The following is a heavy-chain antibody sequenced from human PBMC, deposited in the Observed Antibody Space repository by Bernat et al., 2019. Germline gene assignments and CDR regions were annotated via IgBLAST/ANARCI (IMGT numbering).Heavy chain of an antibody. J-gene: IGHJ6*04. Sequence: QVQLVESGGGVVQPGRSLRLSCAASGFTFSSYGMHWVRQAPGKGLEGVAVIWYDGSNKYYADSVKGRFTISRDNSKNTLYLQMNSLRAEDTAVYYCAREILHLGELSLSPMDVWGKGTTVTVSS. V-gene: IGHV3-33*01. CDR2: IWYDGSNK. CDR3: AREILHLGELSLSPMDV. CDR1: GFTFSSYG. D-gene: IGHD3-16*02.